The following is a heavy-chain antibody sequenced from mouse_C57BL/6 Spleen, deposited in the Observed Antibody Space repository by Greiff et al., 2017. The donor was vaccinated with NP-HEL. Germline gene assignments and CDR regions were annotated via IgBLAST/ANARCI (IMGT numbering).Heavy chain of an antibody. Sequence: VQLQQSGAELVRPGASVTLSCKASGYTFTDYEMHWVKQTPVHGLEWIGAIDPETGGTAYNQKFKGQAILTADKSSSTAYMELRSLTSEDSAVYYCTRAYGSSYWYFDVWGPGTTVTVSS. J-gene: IGHJ1*01. D-gene: IGHD1-1*01. CDR2: IDPETGGT. V-gene: IGHV1-15*01. CDR1: GYTFTDYE. CDR3: TRAYGSSYWYFDV.